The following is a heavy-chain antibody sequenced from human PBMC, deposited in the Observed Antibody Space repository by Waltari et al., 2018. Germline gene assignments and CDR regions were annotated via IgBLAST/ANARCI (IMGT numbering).Heavy chain of an antibody. Sequence: QVQLVASGGGVVHPGGSLTPPCAASGFALRTPGLPWVRQAPGKGLEWLTVISDDGSIKHYADSVKGRFTVSRDNSENTLYLQLTSLRAEDTAVYYCAKELGTSGSRYKSYFDYWGQGTLVTVSS. D-gene: IGHD3-10*01. V-gene: IGHV3-30*18. CDR2: ISDDGSIK. CDR3: AKELGTSGSRYKSYFDY. J-gene: IGHJ4*02. CDR1: GFALRTPG.